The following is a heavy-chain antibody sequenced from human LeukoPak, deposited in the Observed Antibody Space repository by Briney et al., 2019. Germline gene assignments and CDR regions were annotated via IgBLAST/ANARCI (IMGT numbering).Heavy chain of an antibody. Sequence: GGALRLSSAASGFTFRSYAMSWVRQAPGERLGWVSTISGSGHSTYYTESVKGRFTISRDNSKNTLYLQMNSLRAEDTAIYYCAKGVLSGYGLVDFWGQGTMVTVSS. D-gene: IGHD3-22*01. CDR3: AKGVLSGYGLVDF. J-gene: IGHJ3*01. CDR1: GFTFRSYA. CDR2: ISGSGHST. V-gene: IGHV3-23*01.